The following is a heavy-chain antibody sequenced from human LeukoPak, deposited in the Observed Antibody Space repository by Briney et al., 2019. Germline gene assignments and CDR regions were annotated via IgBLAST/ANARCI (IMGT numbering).Heavy chain of an antibody. Sequence: PGGSLRLSCAASGFTFSSYSMNWVRQAPGKGLEWVSSISSSSSYIYYADSVKGRFTISRDNAKNSLYLQMNSLRAEDTAAYYCARDTWQQLVLYYYYMDVWGKGTTVTVSS. CDR3: ARDTWQQLVLYYYYMDV. J-gene: IGHJ6*03. CDR1: GFTFSSYS. CDR2: ISSSSSYI. D-gene: IGHD6-13*01. V-gene: IGHV3-21*01.